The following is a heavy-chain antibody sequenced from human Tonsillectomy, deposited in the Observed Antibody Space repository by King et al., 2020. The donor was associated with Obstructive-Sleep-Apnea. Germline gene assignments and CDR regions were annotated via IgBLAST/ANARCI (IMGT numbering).Heavy chain of an antibody. V-gene: IGHV1-46*01. CDR2: INPSGGST. J-gene: IGHJ1*01. CDR3: ARGPLGYCSGGSCNEYFQY. CDR1: GYTFTSYY. Sequence: VQLVQSGAEVKKTGASEKVSCKASGYTFTSYYIHWVRQAPGQGLEWMGIINPSGGSTSYAQKVQGRVTMTRDTSTSTGYMGLSSLRSEDTAVYYCARGPLGYCSGGSCNEYFQYWGQGTLVTVSS. D-gene: IGHD2-15*01.